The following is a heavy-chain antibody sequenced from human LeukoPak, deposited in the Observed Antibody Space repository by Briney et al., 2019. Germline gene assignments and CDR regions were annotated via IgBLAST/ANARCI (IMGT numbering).Heavy chain of an antibody. CDR1: GGSVSSASYY. Sequence: SQTLSLTCTVSGGSVSSASYYWSWVRQPAGKGLEWIGLIYMSGSTNYNPSLKSRVTISVDTSKNQFSLQLSSLTAADTAVYYCAGGYSSGWTADLDFWGQGTLVTVSS. D-gene: IGHD3-22*01. V-gene: IGHV4-61*02. J-gene: IGHJ4*02. CDR2: IYMSGST. CDR3: AGGYSSGWTADLDF.